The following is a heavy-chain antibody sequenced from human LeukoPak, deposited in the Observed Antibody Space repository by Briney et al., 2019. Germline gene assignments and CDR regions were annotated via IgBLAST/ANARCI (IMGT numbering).Heavy chain of an antibody. D-gene: IGHD3-3*01. V-gene: IGHV3-23*01. CDR2: ISGSGGST. Sequence: GGSLRLSCAAFGFTFSSYAMSWVRQAPGKGLEWVSAISGSGGSTYYADSVKGRFTISRDNSKNTLYLQMNSLRAEDTAVYYCAKGLRFLEWLSSDAFDIWGQGTMVTVSS. CDR3: AKGLRFLEWLSSDAFDI. CDR1: GFTFSSYA. J-gene: IGHJ3*02.